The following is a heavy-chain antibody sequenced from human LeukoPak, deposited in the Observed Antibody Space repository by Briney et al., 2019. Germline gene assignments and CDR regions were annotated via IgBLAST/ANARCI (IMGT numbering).Heavy chain of an antibody. CDR3: ARDRRYCTNGVCYTEDY. D-gene: IGHD2-8*01. CDR2: ISAYNGNT. CDR1: GYTFTSYG. Sequence: ASVKVSCKASGYTFTSYGISWVRQAPGQGLEWMGWISAYNGNTNYAQKLQGRVTMTTDASTSTAYMELRSLRSDDTAVYYCARDRRYCTNGVCYTEDYWGQGTLVTVSS. J-gene: IGHJ4*02. V-gene: IGHV1-18*01.